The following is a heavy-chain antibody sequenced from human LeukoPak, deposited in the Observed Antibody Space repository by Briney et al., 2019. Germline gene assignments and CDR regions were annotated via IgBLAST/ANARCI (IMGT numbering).Heavy chain of an antibody. J-gene: IGHJ4*02. D-gene: IGHD6-19*01. V-gene: IGHV3-23*01. CDR3: AKGSSGWWGTSFDY. CDR1: GFTFSSYA. CDR2: ISGSGGST. Sequence: GGSLRLSCAASGFTFSSYAMSCVRQAPGKGLEWMSAISGSGGSTYYADSVKGRFTISRDNSKNTLYLQMNSLRAEDTAVYYCAKGSSGWWGTSFDYWGQGTLATVSS.